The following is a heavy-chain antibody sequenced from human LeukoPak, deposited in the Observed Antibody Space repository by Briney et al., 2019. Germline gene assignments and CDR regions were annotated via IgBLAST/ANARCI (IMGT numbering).Heavy chain of an antibody. D-gene: IGHD2-21*02. Sequence: EASVRVSCKASGYTFTSHAMHWVRQAPGQRLEWMGWINAGNGNTKYSQKFQGRVTITRDTSASTAYMELSSLRSEDTAVYYCARDSVVTGNDYWGQGTLVTVSS. CDR3: ARDSVVTGNDY. V-gene: IGHV1-3*01. CDR1: GYTFTSHA. CDR2: INAGNGNT. J-gene: IGHJ4*02.